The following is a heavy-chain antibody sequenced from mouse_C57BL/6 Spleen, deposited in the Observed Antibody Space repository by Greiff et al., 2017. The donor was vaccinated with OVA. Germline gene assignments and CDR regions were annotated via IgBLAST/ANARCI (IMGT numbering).Heavy chain of an antibody. J-gene: IGHJ3*01. V-gene: IGHV1-63*01. CDR3: ARGYGYDASWFAY. D-gene: IGHD2-2*01. CDR2: IYPGGGYT. CDR1: GYTFTNYW. Sequence: VQLQQSGAELVRPGTSVKMSCKASGYTFTNYWIGWAKQRPGHGLEWIGDIYPGGGYTNYNEKFKGKATLTADKSSSTAYMQFSSLTSEDSAIYYCARGYGYDASWFAYWGQGTLVTVSA.